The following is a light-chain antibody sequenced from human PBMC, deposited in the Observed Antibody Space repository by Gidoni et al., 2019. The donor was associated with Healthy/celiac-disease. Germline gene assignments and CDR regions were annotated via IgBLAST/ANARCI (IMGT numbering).Light chain of an antibody. CDR1: QSLLDSNGYNY. V-gene: IGKV2-28*01. J-gene: IGKJ1*01. Sequence: DIVMTQSPPSLPVTPGEPASISCRSSQSLLDSNGYNYLDWYLQKPGQSPQLLSYLGSNRASGDPDRVSGSGSGTDFTLKISRVEAEDVGVYYCMQALQTWTFGQGTKVEIK. CDR2: LGS. CDR3: MQALQTWT.